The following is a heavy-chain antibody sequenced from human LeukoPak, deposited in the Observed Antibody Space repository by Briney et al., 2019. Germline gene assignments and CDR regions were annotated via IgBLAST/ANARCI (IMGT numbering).Heavy chain of an antibody. V-gene: IGHV4-30-2*01. J-gene: IGHJ6*02. CDR3: ARQERYYYGMDV. CDR2: IYYSGST. D-gene: IGHD1-26*01. CDR1: GGSISSGGYS. Sequence: SQTLSLTCAVSGGSISSGGYSWSWIRQPPGKGLVWIGYIYYSGSTYYNLSLKSRVTISVDRSKNQFSLELSSVTAADTAVYYCARQERYYYGMDVWGQGTTVTVSS.